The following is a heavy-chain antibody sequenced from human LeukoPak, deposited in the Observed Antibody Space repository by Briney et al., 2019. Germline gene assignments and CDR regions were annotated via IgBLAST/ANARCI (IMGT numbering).Heavy chain of an antibody. Sequence: PGGSLRLSCAASGFTFRSDWMSWVRQSPEKGLEWAANINPDGSATYYVDSVKGRFIISRDNTKNSLYLQMNSLRAEDTAVYYCAKSRRSGYDLDYWGQGTLITVSS. CDR3: AKSRRSGYDLDY. D-gene: IGHD5-12*01. CDR2: INPDGSAT. J-gene: IGHJ4*02. V-gene: IGHV3-7*03. CDR1: GFTFRSDW.